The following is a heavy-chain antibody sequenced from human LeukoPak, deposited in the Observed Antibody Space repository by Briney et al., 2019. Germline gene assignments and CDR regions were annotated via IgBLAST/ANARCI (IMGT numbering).Heavy chain of an antibody. V-gene: IGHV4-34*01. CDR1: GGSYSGYY. Sequence: PSETLSLTCAVYGGSYSGYYWSWIRQPPGKGLEWIGEINHSGSTNYNPSLKSRVTISVDTSKNQFSLKLSSVTAADTAVYYCARFWSGVDYWGQGTLVTVSS. CDR2: INHSGST. CDR3: ARFWSGVDY. J-gene: IGHJ4*02. D-gene: IGHD7-27*01.